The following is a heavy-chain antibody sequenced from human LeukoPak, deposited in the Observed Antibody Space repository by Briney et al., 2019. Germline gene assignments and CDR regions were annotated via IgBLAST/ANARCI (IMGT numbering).Heavy chain of an antibody. Sequence: SETLSLTCTVSGGSISSSSYYWGWIRQPPGKGLEWIGSIYYSGSAYYNPSLKSRVTISVDTSKNQFSLKLSSVTAADTAVYYCAKHRQVTTYYYYYMDVWGKGTTVTVSS. V-gene: IGHV4-39*01. J-gene: IGHJ6*03. D-gene: IGHD4-17*01. CDR2: IYYSGSA. CDR1: GGSISSSSYY. CDR3: AKHRQVTTYYYYYMDV.